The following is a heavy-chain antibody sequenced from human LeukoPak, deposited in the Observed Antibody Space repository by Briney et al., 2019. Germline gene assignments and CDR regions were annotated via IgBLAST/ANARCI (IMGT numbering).Heavy chain of an antibody. CDR3: ARGNFFCSGGSCTSAFDI. D-gene: IGHD2-15*01. J-gene: IGHJ3*02. V-gene: IGHV4-61*02. CDR2: IYTTGST. CDR1: GGSISSGSYY. Sequence: TLSLTCTVSGGSISSGSYYWSWIRQPAGKGLEWIGRIYTTGSTNYNPSLESRVTISVDTSKSQFSLKLSSVTAADTAVYYCARGNFFCSGGSCTSAFDIWGQGTMVTVSS.